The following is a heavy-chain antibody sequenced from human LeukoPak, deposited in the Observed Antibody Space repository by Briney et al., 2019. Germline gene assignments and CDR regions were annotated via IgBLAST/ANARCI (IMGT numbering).Heavy chain of an antibody. J-gene: IGHJ4*02. CDR2: ISGSGGST. Sequence: GGSLRLSCAASGFTFSSYAMSWVRQAPGKRLEWVSAISGSGGSTYYADSVKGRFTISRDNSKNTLYLQMNSLRAEDTAVYYCAKDVDWLQLSYFDYWGQGTLVTVSS. V-gene: IGHV3-23*01. CDR3: AKDVDWLQLSYFDY. CDR1: GFTFSSYA. D-gene: IGHD5-24*01.